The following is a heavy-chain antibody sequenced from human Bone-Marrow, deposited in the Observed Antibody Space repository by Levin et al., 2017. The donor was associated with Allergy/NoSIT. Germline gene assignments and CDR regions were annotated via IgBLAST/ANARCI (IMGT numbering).Heavy chain of an antibody. CDR2: IYYSGST. V-gene: IGHV4-39*07. CDR1: GGSISSSSYY. CDR3: AREAWFGELPTKSFPLYYDP. J-gene: IGHJ5*02. Sequence: SETLSLTCTVSGGSISSSSYYWGWIRQPPGTGLEWIGSIYYSGSTYYNPSLKSRVTISVDTSKNQFSLKLSSVTAADTAVYYCAREAWFGELPTKSFPLYYDPWGQGTLVTVSS. D-gene: IGHD3-10*01.